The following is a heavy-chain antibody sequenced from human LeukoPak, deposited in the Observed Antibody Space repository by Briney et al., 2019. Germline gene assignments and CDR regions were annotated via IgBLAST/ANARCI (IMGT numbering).Heavy chain of an antibody. CDR2: VFYTGDT. D-gene: IGHD5-24*01. CDR3: ARVLRDGHNDPFDN. V-gene: IGHV4-39*01. J-gene: IGHJ3*02. CDR1: GGSISGSSYF. Sequence: PSETLSLTCTVSGGSISGSSYFWGWIRQPPEKGLEWIGSVFYTGDTYYSPSLKSRVTLSVDTSKNHFSLRLTSVTAADAAVYYCARVLRDGHNDPFDNWGQGTLVTVSS.